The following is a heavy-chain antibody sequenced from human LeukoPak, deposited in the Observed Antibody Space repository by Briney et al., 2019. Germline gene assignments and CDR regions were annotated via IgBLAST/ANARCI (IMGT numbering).Heavy chain of an antibody. CDR1: GFTLSSHA. CDR2: IAYDGSSP. J-gene: IGHJ4*02. V-gene: IGHV3-30-3*01. CDR3: ARVGGSNWHPLDY. D-gene: IGHD6-13*01. Sequence: PGRSLRLSCAASGFTLSSHAMHWVRQAPGEGLEWVAAIAYDGSSPRYGDSVKGRFIISRDNSKSALYLQMNSLRVEDTGIYYCARVGGSNWHPLDYWGQGTLVTVSS.